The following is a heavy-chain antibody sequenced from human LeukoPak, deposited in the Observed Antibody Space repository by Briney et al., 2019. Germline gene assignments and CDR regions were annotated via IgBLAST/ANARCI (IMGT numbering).Heavy chain of an antibody. CDR2: INHSGST. CDR3: ARMTNHYSRYYLQKYYFDY. V-gene: IGHV4-34*01. J-gene: IGHJ4*02. Sequence: SETLSLTCAVYGGSLSGYYWSWIRQPPGKGLEWIGEINHSGSTNYNPSLKSRVTISVDTSKNQFSLKLSSVTAADTAVYYCARMTNHYSRYYLQKYYFDYWGQGTLVTVSS. CDR1: GGSLSGYY. D-gene: IGHD6-13*01.